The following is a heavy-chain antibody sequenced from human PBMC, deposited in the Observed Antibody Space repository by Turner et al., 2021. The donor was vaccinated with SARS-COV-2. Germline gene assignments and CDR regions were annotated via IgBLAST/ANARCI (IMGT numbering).Heavy chain of an antibody. J-gene: IGHJ6*02. CDR3: ARDHRPVVVPAAKRAGSYYYGMDV. V-gene: IGHV3-21*01. CDR1: GFTFSSHS. D-gene: IGHD2-2*01. CDR2: ISSSSSYR. Sequence: EVQLVESGGGLVKPGGSPRLSCADSGFTFSSHSMNWVRQAPGKGLEWVSSISSSSSYRYYADSVKGRFTISRENAKNSLYLQMNSLRAEDTAVYYCARDHRPVVVPAAKRAGSYYYGMDVWGQGTTVTVSS.